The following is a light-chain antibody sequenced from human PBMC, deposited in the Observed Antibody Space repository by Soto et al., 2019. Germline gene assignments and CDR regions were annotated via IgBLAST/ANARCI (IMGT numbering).Light chain of an antibody. J-gene: IGKJ1*01. Sequence: EIVLTQSPATLSSSPGETATLSCRASQYVGTRLAWYQHKPGQAPRLLIYYTSNRATGIPARFSGSGSGTDFTLTISSLAPEDFAIYYWHQRQSWPRTFGQGTKVEIK. CDR2: YTS. CDR3: HQRQSWPRT. V-gene: IGKV3-11*01. CDR1: QYVGTR.